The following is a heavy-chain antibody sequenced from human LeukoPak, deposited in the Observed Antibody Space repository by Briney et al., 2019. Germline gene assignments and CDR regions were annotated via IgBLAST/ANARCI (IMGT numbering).Heavy chain of an antibody. D-gene: IGHD2-15*01. CDR1: GYTFTSYA. J-gene: IGHJ4*02. Sequence: GASVKVSCKASGYTFTSYAMHWVRQAPGQRLEWMGWINAGNGNTKYSQKFQGRVTITRDTSASTAYMELSSLRSEDTAVYYCARLRRPYCSGGSCYSPFGYWGQGTLVTVSS. CDR2: INAGNGNT. V-gene: IGHV1-3*01. CDR3: ARLRRPYCSGGSCYSPFGY.